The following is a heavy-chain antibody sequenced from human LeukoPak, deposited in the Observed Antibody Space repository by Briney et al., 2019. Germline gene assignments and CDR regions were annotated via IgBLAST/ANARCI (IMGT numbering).Heavy chain of an antibody. CDR3: ANFPSYYDSSGSGDY. Sequence: ASVKVSCKASGGTFSSYAISWVRQAPGQGLEWMGGIIPIFGTANYAQKFQGRVTITADESTSTAYMELSSLRSEDTAVYYCANFPSYYDSSGSGDYWGQGTLVTVSS. CDR2: IIPIFGTA. V-gene: IGHV1-69*13. CDR1: GGTFSSYA. J-gene: IGHJ4*02. D-gene: IGHD3-22*01.